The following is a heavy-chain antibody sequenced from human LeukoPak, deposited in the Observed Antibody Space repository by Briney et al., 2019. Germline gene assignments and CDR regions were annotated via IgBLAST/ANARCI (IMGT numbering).Heavy chain of an antibody. CDR1: GGSISSGSYY. V-gene: IGHV4-61*02. Sequence: SETLSLTCTVSGGSISSGSYYWSWIRQPAGKGLEWIGRIYTSGSTNYNPSLKSRVTISVDTSKNQFSLKLSSVTAADTAVYYCARGGPGQLYYFDYWGQGTLVTVSS. D-gene: IGHD1-1*01. CDR2: IYTSGST. CDR3: ARGGPGQLYYFDY. J-gene: IGHJ4*02.